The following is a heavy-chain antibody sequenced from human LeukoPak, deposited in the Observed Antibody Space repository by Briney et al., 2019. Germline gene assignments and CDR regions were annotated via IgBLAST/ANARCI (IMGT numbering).Heavy chain of an antibody. D-gene: IGHD6-19*01. CDR3: ARVSSGWSTDYYFDY. V-gene: IGHV4-59*01. J-gene: IGHJ4*02. Sequence: PSETLSLTCTVSGGSISSYYWSWIRQPPGKGLEWIGYIYYSGSTNYNPSLKSRVTISVDTSKNQFSPKLSSVTAADTAVYYCARVSSGWSTDYYFDYWGQGTLVTVSS. CDR2: IYYSGST. CDR1: GGSISSYY.